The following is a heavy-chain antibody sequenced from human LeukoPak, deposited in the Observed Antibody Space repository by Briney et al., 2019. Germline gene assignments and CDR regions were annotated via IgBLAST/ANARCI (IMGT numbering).Heavy chain of an antibody. V-gene: IGHV3-74*01. CDR2: INERATII. J-gene: IGHJ4*02. Sequence: LAGGSLRLSCAASGFTFSNYWMHWVRQAPGKGLEWVSRINERATIISYADSVKGRFTISRENARNTLYLQMNSLTAEDTAVYYCVGDLILVWTPGDDFDHWGQGTLVTVSS. D-gene: IGHD3-16*01. CDR1: GFTFSNYW. CDR3: VGDLILVWTPGDDFDH.